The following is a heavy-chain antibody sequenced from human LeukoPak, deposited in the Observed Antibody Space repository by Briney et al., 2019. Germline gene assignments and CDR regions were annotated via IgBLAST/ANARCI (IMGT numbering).Heavy chain of an antibody. D-gene: IGHD3-10*01. CDR1: GFTFSSYE. CDR3: AKDRYMVRKYYFDY. CDR2: ISSSGSTI. Sequence: PGGSLRLSCAASGFTFSSYEMNWVRQAPGKGLEWVSYISSSGSTIYCADSVKGRFTISRDNAKNSLYLQMNSLRAEDTAVYYCAKDRYMVRKYYFDYWGQGTLVTVSS. V-gene: IGHV3-48*03. J-gene: IGHJ4*02.